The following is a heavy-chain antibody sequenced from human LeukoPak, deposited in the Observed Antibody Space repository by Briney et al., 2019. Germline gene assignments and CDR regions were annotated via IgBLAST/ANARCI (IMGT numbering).Heavy chain of an antibody. J-gene: IGHJ6*02. CDR1: GDSVSSNSAA. CDR3: ARVGYSSVWTPFVMDV. CDR2: TYYRSKWYN. V-gene: IGHV6-1*01. Sequence: SQTLSLTCAISGDSVSSNSAAWNWIRQSPSRGLEWLGRTYYRSKWYNDYAVSVKSRITINPDTSKNQFSLQLNSVTPEDTAVYYCARVGYSSVWTPFVMDVWGQGTTVTVSS. D-gene: IGHD6-19*01.